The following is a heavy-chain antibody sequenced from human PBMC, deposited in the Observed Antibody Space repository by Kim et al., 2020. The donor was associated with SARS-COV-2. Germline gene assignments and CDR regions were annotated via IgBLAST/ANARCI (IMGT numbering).Heavy chain of an antibody. CDR3: AKAVLRGVNFHYYGMDV. J-gene: IGHJ6*02. D-gene: IGHD3-10*01. CDR2: ISYDGSNK. Sequence: GGSLRLSCAASGFTFSTYGMHWVRQAPGKGLEWVALISYDGSNKYYADSVKGRFTISRDNSKNTLYLQMDSLRAEDTAVYYCAKAVLRGVNFHYYGMDVWGQGTSVTVSS. CDR1: GFTFSTYG. V-gene: IGHV3-30*18.